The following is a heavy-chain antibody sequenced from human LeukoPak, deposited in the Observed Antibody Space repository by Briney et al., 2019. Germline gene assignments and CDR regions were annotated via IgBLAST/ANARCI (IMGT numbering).Heavy chain of an antibody. J-gene: IGHJ4*02. CDR3: ASGGQWGVAATYFDY. Sequence: ASVKVSCKASGYTFTGYYVHWVRQAPGQGPEWNGGIKPNSGDTKYAQKFLGRVTMTRDTSITTAYMELSSLRSDDTAVYYCASGGQWGVAATYFDYWGQGTLVTVSS. D-gene: IGHD5-12*01. V-gene: IGHV1-2*02. CDR1: GYTFTGYY. CDR2: IKPNSGDT.